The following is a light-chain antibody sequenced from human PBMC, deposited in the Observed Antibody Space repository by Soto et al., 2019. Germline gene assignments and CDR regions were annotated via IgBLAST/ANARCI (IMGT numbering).Light chain of an antibody. CDR3: QSYDSSLSGWVV. CDR1: SSNIGATYD. V-gene: IGLV1-40*01. CDR2: GST. Sequence: QPVLTQPPSVSGAPGQRVTISCAGSSSNIGATYDVHWYQQLPGTAPKLLIYGSTNRPSGVPDRFSGSKSGASASLAITGLQAEDEAHYYCQSYDSSLSGWVVFGGGTKLTVL. J-gene: IGLJ2*01.